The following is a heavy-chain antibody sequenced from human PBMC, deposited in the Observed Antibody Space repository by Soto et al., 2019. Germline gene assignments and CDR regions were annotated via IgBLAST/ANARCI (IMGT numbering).Heavy chain of an antibody. V-gene: IGHV1-46*01. CDR2: INPSGGST. D-gene: IGHD5-12*01. J-gene: IGHJ6*02. Sequence: ASVKVSCKASACSFTSYYMHWVRQAPGQGLEWMGIINPSGGSTSYAQKFQGRVTMTRDTSTSTVYMELSSLRSEDTAVYYCAREGYSGYDYSYYGMDVWGQGTTVTVSS. CDR1: ACSFTSYY. CDR3: AREGYSGYDYSYYGMDV.